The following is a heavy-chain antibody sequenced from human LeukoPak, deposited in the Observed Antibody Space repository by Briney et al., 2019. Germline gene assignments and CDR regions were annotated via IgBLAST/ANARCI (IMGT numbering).Heavy chain of an antibody. CDR1: GFTFSNYA. CDR3: ARDRATYCTNGICYDRESAFDI. D-gene: IGHD2-8*01. J-gene: IGHJ3*02. CDR2: ITSSSSYI. Sequence: GSLRLSRAASGFTFSNYALNWVRQAPGKGLEWVSSITSSSSYIYYADSVKGRFTISRDNAKNSLYLQMNSLRAEDTAVYYCARDRATYCTNGICYDRESAFDIWGQGTMVTVSS. V-gene: IGHV3-21*01.